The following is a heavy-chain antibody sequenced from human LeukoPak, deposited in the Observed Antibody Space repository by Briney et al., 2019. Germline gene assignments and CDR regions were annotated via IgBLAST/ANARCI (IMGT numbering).Heavy chain of an antibody. Sequence: SETLSLTCAVYGGSFSGYYWSWIRQPPGKGLEWIGEINHSGSTNYNPSLKSRVTISVDTSKNQFSLKLSSVTAADTAVYYCARGKNYSNYVGWFDPWGQGTLVTASS. CDR3: ARGKNYSNYVGWFDP. CDR2: INHSGST. V-gene: IGHV4-34*01. J-gene: IGHJ5*02. CDR1: GGSFSGYY. D-gene: IGHD4-11*01.